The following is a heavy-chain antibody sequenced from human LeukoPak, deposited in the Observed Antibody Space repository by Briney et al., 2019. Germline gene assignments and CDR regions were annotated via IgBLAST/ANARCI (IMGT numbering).Heavy chain of an antibody. V-gene: IGHV3-23*01. J-gene: IGHJ4*02. CDR1: GFTFSFYV. Sequence: GGSLRLSCAASGFTFSFYVMNWVRQAPGKGLEWVSGISGGGSTTYYVDSVKGRFIISRDNSKNTLYLQMSSLRAEDTAVYYCAKKSDSRSWDYFDYWGQGTLVTASS. CDR2: ISGGGSTT. CDR3: AKKSDSRSWDYFDY. D-gene: IGHD3-10*01.